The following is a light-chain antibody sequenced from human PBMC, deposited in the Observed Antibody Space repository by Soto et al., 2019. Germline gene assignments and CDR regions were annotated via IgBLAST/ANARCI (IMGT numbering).Light chain of an antibody. Sequence: TALTQSPGTLSLSPGERATLSCRASQIVSNNYLAWFQQRPGQAPRLLVSSASTRAAGIPDRFSGSGSGTDFTLTISRLEPEDFAVYYCQQYGNSIPITFGQGTQLEIK. CDR1: QIVSNNY. CDR3: QQYGNSIPIT. V-gene: IGKV3-20*01. J-gene: IGKJ5*01. CDR2: SAS.